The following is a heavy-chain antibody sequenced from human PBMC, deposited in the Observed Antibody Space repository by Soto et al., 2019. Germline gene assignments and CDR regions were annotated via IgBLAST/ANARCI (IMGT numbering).Heavy chain of an antibody. CDR3: ARAFFYYDSSGSPPSYYYYGMDV. CDR1: GFTFKTFA. D-gene: IGHD3-22*01. Sequence: PGGSLRLSCAASGFTFKTFAMSWVRQAPGKGLEWVSAISGSGGLTYYADSVKGRFTISRDNSKNTLYLQMNSLRAEDTAVYYCARAFFYYDSSGSPPSYYYYGMDVWGQGTTVTVSS. V-gene: IGHV3-23*01. J-gene: IGHJ6*02. CDR2: ISGSGGLT.